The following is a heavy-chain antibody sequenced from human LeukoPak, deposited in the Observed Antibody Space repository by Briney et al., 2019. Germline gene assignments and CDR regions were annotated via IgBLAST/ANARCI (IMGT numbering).Heavy chain of an antibody. V-gene: IGHV4-4*07. J-gene: IGHJ4*02. CDR1: GGSISSYY. CDR2: IYTSGST. Sequence: KPSETLSLTCTVSGGSISSYYWSWIRQPAGKGLEWLGRIYTSGSTNYNPSLKSRVTMSVDTSKNQFSLKLSSATAADTAVYYCARGGSSSVKEYYFDYWGQGTLVTVSS. CDR3: ARGGSSSVKEYYFDY. D-gene: IGHD6-13*01.